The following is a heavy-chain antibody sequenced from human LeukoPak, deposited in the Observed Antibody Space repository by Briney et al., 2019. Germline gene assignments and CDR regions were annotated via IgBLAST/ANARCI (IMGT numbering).Heavy chain of an antibody. CDR2: INPDTGAT. V-gene: IGHV1-2*02. J-gene: IGHJ4*02. D-gene: IGHD2-15*01. CDR3: AREGHCSGGSCLDH. Sequence: GASVKVSCKASGYTFTNYIMHWVRQGPGQGLEWMGWINPDTGATNYAHNFQGRVSITRDTSISTSYMELSRLASDESALYYCAREGHCSGGSCLDHWGQGTLVAASS. CDR1: GYTFTNYI.